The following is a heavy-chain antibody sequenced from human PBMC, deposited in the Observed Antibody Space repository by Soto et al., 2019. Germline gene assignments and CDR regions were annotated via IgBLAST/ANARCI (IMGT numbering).Heavy chain of an antibody. Sequence: SVKVSCKASGGTFSSYAISWVRQAPGQGLEWMGGIIPIFGTANYAQKFQGRVTITADKSTSTAYMELSSLRSEDTAVYYCAREAIAEAGFNWFDPWGQGTLVTVSS. J-gene: IGHJ5*02. V-gene: IGHV1-69*06. CDR2: IIPIFGTA. D-gene: IGHD6-13*01. CDR3: AREAIAEAGFNWFDP. CDR1: GGTFSSYA.